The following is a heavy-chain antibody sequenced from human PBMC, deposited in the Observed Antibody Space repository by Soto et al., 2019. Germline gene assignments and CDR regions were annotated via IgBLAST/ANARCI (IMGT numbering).Heavy chain of an antibody. D-gene: IGHD6-13*01. J-gene: IGHJ5*02. V-gene: IGHV4-39*01. Sequence: QLQLQESGPGLVKPSETLSLTCTVSGGSISSSSFHWGWIRQPPGKGLEWIGSIYYSGSTYYSPSLKSRVTISVDTSKIQFSRKLSSVTAADTAVYYCARRERAAGTDWWFGPWGQGTLVTVSS. CDR2: IYYSGST. CDR3: ARRERAAGTDWWFGP. CDR1: GGSISSSSFH.